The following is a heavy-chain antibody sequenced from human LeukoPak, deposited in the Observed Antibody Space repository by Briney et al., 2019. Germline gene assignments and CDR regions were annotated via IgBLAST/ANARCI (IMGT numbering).Heavy chain of an antibody. Sequence: SETLSLTCTVSGGSISSSSYYWGWIRQPPGKGLEWIGSIYYSGSTYYNPSLKSRVTISVDTSKNQFSLKLSSVTAADTAVYYCARPKSVEEIRWIAARPLDAFDIWGQGTMVTVSS. CDR2: IYYSGST. CDR3: ARPKSVEEIRWIAARPLDAFDI. CDR1: GGSISSSSYY. J-gene: IGHJ3*02. V-gene: IGHV4-39*01. D-gene: IGHD6-6*01.